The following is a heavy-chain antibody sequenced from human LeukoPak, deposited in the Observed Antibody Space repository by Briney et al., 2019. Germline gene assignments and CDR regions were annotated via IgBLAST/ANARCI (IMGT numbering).Heavy chain of an antibody. CDR3: ASQPHSYGLNYFDY. CDR2: IYYSGST. Sequence: SETLSLTCTVSGGSISSSSYYWGWIRQPPGKGLEWIGSIYYSGSTYYNPSLKSRVTISVDTSKNQFSLKLSSVTAADTAVYYCASQPHSYGLNYFDYWGQGTLVTVSS. D-gene: IGHD5-18*01. J-gene: IGHJ4*02. V-gene: IGHV4-39*07. CDR1: GGSISSSSYY.